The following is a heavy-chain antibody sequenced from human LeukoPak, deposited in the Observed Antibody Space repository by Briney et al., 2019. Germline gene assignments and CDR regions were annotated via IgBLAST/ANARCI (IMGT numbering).Heavy chain of an antibody. CDR1: GGSISSYY. J-gene: IGHJ6*03. CDR3: ARGSGTYYYGSGTYRVDYYYMDV. D-gene: IGHD3-10*01. V-gene: IGHV4-59*12. Sequence: SETLSLTCTVSGGSISSYYWSWIRQPPGKGLEWIGYIYYSGSTNYNPSLKSRVTISVDTSKNQFSLKLSSVTAADTAVYHCARGSGTYYYGSGTYRVDYYYMDVWGKGTTVTVSS. CDR2: IYYSGST.